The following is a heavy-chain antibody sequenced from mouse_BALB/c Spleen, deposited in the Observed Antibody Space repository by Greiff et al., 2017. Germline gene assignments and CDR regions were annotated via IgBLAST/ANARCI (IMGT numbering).Heavy chain of an antibody. Sequence: VQLQQSGPGLVAPSQSLSITCTVSGFSLTGYGVNWVRQPPGKGLEWLGMIWGDGSTDYNSAHKSRLSISKDNSKSQVFLKMNSLQTDDTARYYCARGDGSSFYWYFDVWGAGTTVTVSS. D-gene: IGHD1-1*01. CDR3: ARGDGSSFYWYFDV. CDR2: IWGDGST. J-gene: IGHJ1*01. V-gene: IGHV2-6-7*01. CDR1: GFSLTGYG.